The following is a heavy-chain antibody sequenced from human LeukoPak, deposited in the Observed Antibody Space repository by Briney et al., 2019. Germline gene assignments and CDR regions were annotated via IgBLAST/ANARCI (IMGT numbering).Heavy chain of an antibody. CDR1: GGSFSGYY. D-gene: IGHD3-22*01. CDR3: ASLYYYDSSGFDY. Sequence: SETLSLTCAVYGGSFSGYYWSWIRQPPGKGLEWIGEINHSGSTNYNPSLKSRVTISVDTSENQFSLKLSSVTAADTAVYYCASLYYYDSSGFDYWGQGTLVTVSS. V-gene: IGHV4-34*01. CDR2: INHSGST. J-gene: IGHJ4*02.